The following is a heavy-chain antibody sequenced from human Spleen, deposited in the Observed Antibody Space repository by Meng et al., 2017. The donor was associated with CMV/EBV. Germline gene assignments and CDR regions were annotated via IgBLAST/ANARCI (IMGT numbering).Heavy chain of an antibody. CDR3: VRLAVRGVIGP. Sequence: SCKASGYPFTDDDINWVRQASGQGLEWLGWMNPNSGNAGYAQKFQGRVSMTRDTSISTAYMELTSLTSEDTAVYFCVRLAVRGVIGPWGQGTLVTVSS. J-gene: IGHJ5*02. V-gene: IGHV1-8*01. D-gene: IGHD3-10*01. CDR2: MNPNSGNA. CDR1: GYPFTDDD.